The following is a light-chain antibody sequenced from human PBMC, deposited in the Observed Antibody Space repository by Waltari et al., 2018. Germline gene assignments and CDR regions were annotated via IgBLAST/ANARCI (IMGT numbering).Light chain of an antibody. Sequence: SALTQPASVSGSPGPSITISCTGTSSDVGGYKYVSWYQQHPGKAPKLIIDDVSTRPSGTSNRFSGSKSGNTASLTISGLQAEDEADYYCNSYTSSRTWVFGGGTKLTVL. J-gene: IGLJ3*02. CDR1: SSDVGGYKY. CDR2: DVS. V-gene: IGLV2-14*03. CDR3: NSYTSSRTWV.